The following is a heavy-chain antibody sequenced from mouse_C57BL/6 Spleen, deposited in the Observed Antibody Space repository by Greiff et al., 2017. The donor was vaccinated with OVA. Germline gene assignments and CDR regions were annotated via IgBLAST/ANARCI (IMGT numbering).Heavy chain of an antibody. CDR1: GYTFTSYW. V-gene: IGHV1-69*01. J-gene: IGHJ4*01. D-gene: IGHD2-3*01. CDR3: ARRGLLAMDY. CDR2: IDPSDSYT. Sequence: QVQLKQSGAELVMPGASVKLSCKASGYTFTSYWMHWVKQRPGQGLEWIGEIDPSDSYTNYNQKFKGKSTLTVDKSSSTAYMQLSSLTSEDSAVYYCARRGLLAMDYWGQGTSVTVSS.